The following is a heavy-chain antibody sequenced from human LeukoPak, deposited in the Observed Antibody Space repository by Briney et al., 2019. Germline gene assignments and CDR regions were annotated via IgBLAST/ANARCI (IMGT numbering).Heavy chain of an antibody. J-gene: IGHJ4*02. V-gene: IGHV1-18*04. CDR3: AKDRGIYCTCDTCFDY. CDR2: ISAYNGNT. Sequence: ASVKLSCKASGYTFTSYGISWVRQAPGQGLEWMGWISAYNGNTNYAQKLQGRVTMTTDTSTNTAYMELRSLRSDDTAVYYCAKDRGIYCTCDTCFDYWGQGTLVTVSS. CDR1: GYTFTSYG. D-gene: IGHD2-8*02.